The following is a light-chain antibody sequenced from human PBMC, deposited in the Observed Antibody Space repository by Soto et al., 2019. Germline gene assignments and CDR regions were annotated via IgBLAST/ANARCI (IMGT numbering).Light chain of an antibody. Sequence: QSVLTQPASVSGSPGQSITISCTGTSSDVGTYNSVSWYQQYPGKAPKLMIHDVSNRPSGVSNRFSGSKSGNTASLTISGLQAEDEADYYCSSYTSSGSYVFGSGTKVTV. J-gene: IGLJ1*01. CDR2: DVS. V-gene: IGLV2-14*01. CDR1: SSDVGTYNS. CDR3: SSYTSSGSYV.